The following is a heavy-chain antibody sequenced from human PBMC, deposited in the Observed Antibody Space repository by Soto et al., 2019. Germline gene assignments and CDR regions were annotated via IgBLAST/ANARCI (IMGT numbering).Heavy chain of an antibody. D-gene: IGHD6-13*01. Sequence: GGSLRLSCAASGFTFSSYAMHWVRQAPGKGLEWVAVISYDGSNKYYAGSVKGRFTISRDNSKNTLYLQMNSLRAEDTAVYYCARDGYSSSGRWFDPWGQGTLVTVSS. V-gene: IGHV3-30-3*01. J-gene: IGHJ5*02. CDR2: ISYDGSNK. CDR3: ARDGYSSSGRWFDP. CDR1: GFTFSSYA.